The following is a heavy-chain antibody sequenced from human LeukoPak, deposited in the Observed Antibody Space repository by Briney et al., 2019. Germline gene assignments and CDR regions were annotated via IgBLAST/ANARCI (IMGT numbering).Heavy chain of an antibody. D-gene: IGHD6-13*01. Sequence: GGSLRLSCAASGFTFSSYSMNWVRQAPGKGLEWVSSISSSSSYIYYADSVKGRFTISRDNAKNSLYLQMNSLRAEDTAVYCCARRIAAAGGSDYWGQGTLVTVSS. J-gene: IGHJ4*02. V-gene: IGHV3-21*01. CDR2: ISSSSSYI. CDR3: ARRIAAAGGSDY. CDR1: GFTFSSYS.